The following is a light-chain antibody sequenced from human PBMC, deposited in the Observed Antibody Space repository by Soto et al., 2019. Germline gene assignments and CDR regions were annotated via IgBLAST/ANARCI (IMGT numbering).Light chain of an antibody. Sequence: IQLTQSPSSLSASVGDRVTITCRASQGISSYLAWYQQKPGKAPELLIYAASTLQSGVPSRFSGSGSGTDFTLTISSLQPEDFATYYCQQLGTFGQGTKLEIK. CDR2: AAS. J-gene: IGKJ2*02. V-gene: IGKV1-9*01. CDR3: QQLGT. CDR1: QGISSY.